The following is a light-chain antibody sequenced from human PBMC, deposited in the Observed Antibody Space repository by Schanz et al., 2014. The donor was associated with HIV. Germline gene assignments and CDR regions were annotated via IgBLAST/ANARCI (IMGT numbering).Light chain of an antibody. J-gene: IGKJ4*01. CDR2: GAS. CDR1: QGIGNS. CDR3: QQIKTYPFT. V-gene: IGKV1-9*01. Sequence: IQLTQSPSSLSASVGDRVTITCRASQGIGNSLAWYQQKPGMAPNLLIYGASALQAGVPSRFSGSGSGTDFTLTISSLQPEDFATFYCQQIKTYPFTFGGGTKVEI.